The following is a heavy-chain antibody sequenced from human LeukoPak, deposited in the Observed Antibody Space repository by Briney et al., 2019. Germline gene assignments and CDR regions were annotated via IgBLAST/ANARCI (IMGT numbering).Heavy chain of an antibody. CDR2: ISGSGGST. D-gene: IGHD5-12*01. J-gene: IGHJ4*02. Sequence: PAGGSLRLSCAASGFTFSSYAMSWVRQAPGKGLEWVSAISGSGGSTYYADSVKGRFTISRDNSKNTLFLQMNSLRAEDSAVYYCACYSGYDTVLYFDYWGQGTLVTVSS. CDR1: GFTFSSYA. CDR3: ACYSGYDTVLYFDY. V-gene: IGHV3-23*01.